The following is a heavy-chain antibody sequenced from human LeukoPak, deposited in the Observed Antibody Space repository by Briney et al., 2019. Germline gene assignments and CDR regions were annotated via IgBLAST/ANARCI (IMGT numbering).Heavy chain of an antibody. D-gene: IGHD3-22*01. CDR1: GFTFSNYW. CDR2: IKQDGSAN. Sequence: GGSLRLSCAASGFTFSNYWMSWVRQAPGKGLEWVANIKQDGSANNYVDSVKGRFTISRDNAQNSLFLQLNSLREEDTAVYYCVMGGYWFDYWGQGTLVTVSS. J-gene: IGHJ4*02. V-gene: IGHV3-7*01. CDR3: VMGGYWFDY.